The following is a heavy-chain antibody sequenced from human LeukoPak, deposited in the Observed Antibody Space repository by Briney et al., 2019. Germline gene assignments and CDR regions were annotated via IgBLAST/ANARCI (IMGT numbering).Heavy chain of an antibody. J-gene: IGHJ3*02. D-gene: IGHD1-26*01. V-gene: IGHV4-39*07. CDR3: ARWSGSYYSFSRAFDI. Sequence: SETLSLTCTVSGGSISSSTFYWGWIRQPPGKGLEWIGSIFSGGSTYYNPSLKSRVTISVDTSKNQFSLKLSSVTAADTAVYYCARWSGSYYSFSRAFDIWGQGTMVTVSS. CDR1: GGSISSSTFY. CDR2: IFSGGST.